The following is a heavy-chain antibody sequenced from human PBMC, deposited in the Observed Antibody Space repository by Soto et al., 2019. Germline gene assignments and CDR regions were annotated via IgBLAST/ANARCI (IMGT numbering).Heavy chain of an antibody. Sequence: PSETLSLTCAVYGGSFSGYYWSWIRQPPGKGLEWIGEINHSGSTNYNPSLKSRVTISVDTSKNHFSLKLSSVTAADTAVYYCARGRKRITIFGVVKKTTDDAFDIWGQGTMVTVSS. D-gene: IGHD3-3*01. CDR1: GGSFSGYY. J-gene: IGHJ3*02. V-gene: IGHV4-34*01. CDR3: ARGRKRITIFGVVKKTTDDAFDI. CDR2: INHSGST.